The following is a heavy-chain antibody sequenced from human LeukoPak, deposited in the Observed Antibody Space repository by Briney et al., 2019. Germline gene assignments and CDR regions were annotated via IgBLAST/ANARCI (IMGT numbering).Heavy chain of an antibody. CDR2: INHNGNVN. Sequence: PGGSLRLSCAASGFTFSSYWMNWARQAPGKGLEWVASINHNGNVNYYVDSVKGRFTISRDNAKNSLCLQMDSLRDEDTAVYYCARDRDYAFDYWGQGTLVTVSS. D-gene: IGHD4-17*01. CDR3: ARDRDYAFDY. CDR1: GFTFSSYW. J-gene: IGHJ4*02. V-gene: IGHV3-7*01.